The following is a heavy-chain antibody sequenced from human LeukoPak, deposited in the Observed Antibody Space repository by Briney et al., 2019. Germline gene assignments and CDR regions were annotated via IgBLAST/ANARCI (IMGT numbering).Heavy chain of an antibody. V-gene: IGHV4-59*01. CDR3: ARGHSYFYDFWRGITSYDAFDI. Sequence: SETLSLTCTVSGGSISSYYWSWIRQPPGKGLEWIGYIYYSGSTNYNPSLKSRVTISVDTSKNQFSLKLSSVTAADTAVYYCARGHSYFYDFWRGITSYDAFDIWGQGTMVTVSS. J-gene: IGHJ3*02. CDR2: IYYSGST. CDR1: GGSISSYY. D-gene: IGHD3-3*01.